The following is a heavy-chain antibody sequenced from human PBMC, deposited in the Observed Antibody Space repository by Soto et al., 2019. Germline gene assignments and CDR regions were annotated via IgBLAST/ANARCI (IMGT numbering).Heavy chain of an antibody. Sequence: ASVKVSCKASGGTFSSYTISWVRQAPGQGLEWMGRIIPILGIANYAQKFQGRVTITADKSTSTAYMELSSLRSEDTAVYYCARAARPDILTGYRFPRDNWFDPWGQGPLVTFS. J-gene: IGHJ5*02. CDR2: IIPILGIA. V-gene: IGHV1-69*02. D-gene: IGHD3-9*01. CDR1: GGTFSSYT. CDR3: ARAARPDILTGYRFPRDNWFDP.